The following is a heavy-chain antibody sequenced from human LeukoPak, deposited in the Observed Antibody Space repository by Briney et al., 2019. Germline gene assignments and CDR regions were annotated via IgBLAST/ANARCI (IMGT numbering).Heavy chain of an antibody. CDR2: INPNSGGT. V-gene: IGHV1-2*02. CDR3: ASAGGGGVPAATFDY. D-gene: IGHD2-2*01. J-gene: IGHJ4*02. CDR1: RYTFTGYY. Sequence: ASVQVPHPPSRYTFTGYYIHWVRPAPGPGLKGMEWINPNSGGTNYAEKFQGRVTMTRDPSISTAYMGLSRLRSDDTAVYYCASAGGGGVPAATFDYWGEGTLVTVSS.